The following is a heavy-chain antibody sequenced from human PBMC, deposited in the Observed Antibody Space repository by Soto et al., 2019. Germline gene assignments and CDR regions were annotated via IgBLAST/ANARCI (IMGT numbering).Heavy chain of an antibody. CDR3: AKDKSPYSSSSDAFDI. CDR1: GFTFDDYA. J-gene: IGHJ3*02. V-gene: IGHV3-9*01. D-gene: IGHD6-6*01. Sequence: GGSLRLSCAASGFTFDDYAMHWVRQAPGKGLEWVSGISWNSGSIGYADSVKGRFTISRDNAKNSLYLQMNSLRAEDTALYYCAKDKSPYSSSSDAFDIWGQGQWSPSPQ. CDR2: ISWNSGSI.